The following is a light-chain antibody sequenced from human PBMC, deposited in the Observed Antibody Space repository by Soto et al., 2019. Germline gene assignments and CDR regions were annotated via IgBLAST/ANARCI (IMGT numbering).Light chain of an antibody. Sequence: QSVLTQPRSVSGSPGQSVTISCTGTSSDIGGYNYVSWYQQHPGKAPKLMIYDVSNRPSGVSNRFSGSKSGNTASLTISWLQAEDEADYYCSSYTSSSTDYVFGTGTKVTVL. J-gene: IGLJ1*01. CDR3: SSYTSSSTDYV. CDR1: SSDIGGYNY. V-gene: IGLV2-14*01. CDR2: DVS.